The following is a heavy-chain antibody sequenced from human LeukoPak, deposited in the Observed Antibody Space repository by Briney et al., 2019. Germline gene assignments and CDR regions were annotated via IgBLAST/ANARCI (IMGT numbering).Heavy chain of an antibody. CDR2: ISYDGYDK. Sequence: GGSLRLSCAASGFTFSSYAMYWVRQAPGKGLEWVTLISYDGYDKSYADSVRGRFTISRDNSRNTLYLQMDSLTSEDTAVYYCARDFFPVVDSTWYEIGYWGQGTLVTVSS. V-gene: IGHV3-30-3*01. D-gene: IGHD2-21*01. CDR3: ARDFFPVVDSTWYEIGY. CDR1: GFTFSSYA. J-gene: IGHJ4*02.